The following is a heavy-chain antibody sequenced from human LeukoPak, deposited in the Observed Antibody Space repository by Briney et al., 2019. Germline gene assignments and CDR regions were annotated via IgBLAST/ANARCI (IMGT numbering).Heavy chain of an antibody. V-gene: IGHV4-34*01. D-gene: IGHD6-19*01. J-gene: IGHJ4*02. CDR2: INYSGST. Sequence: PSETLSLTCAVYGGSFSGYYWSWIRQPPGKGLEWIGEINYSGSTNYNPSLKSRVTISVDTSKNQFSLKLSSVTAADTAVYYCARIARLAGTFYFDYWGQGTLVTVSS. CDR1: GGSFSGYY. CDR3: ARIARLAGTFYFDY.